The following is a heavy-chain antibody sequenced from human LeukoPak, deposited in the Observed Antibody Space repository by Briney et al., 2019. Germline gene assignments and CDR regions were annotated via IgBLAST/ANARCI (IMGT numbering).Heavy chain of an antibody. CDR2: ITSSGTA. V-gene: IGHV3-23*01. CDR3: ANTGSYSVY. D-gene: IGHD2-21*01. Sequence: GGSLRLSCAASGLNFGSYGMGWVRQAPGKGLEWVSSITSSGTANYADSVKDRFLISRDNSKDTLFLQMSSLRVEDTAVYYCANTGSYSVYWGQGTLVTVSS. J-gene: IGHJ4*02. CDR1: GLNFGSYG.